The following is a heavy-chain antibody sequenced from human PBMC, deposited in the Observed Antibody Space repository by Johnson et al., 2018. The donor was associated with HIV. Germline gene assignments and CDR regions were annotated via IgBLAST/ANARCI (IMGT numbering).Heavy chain of an antibody. J-gene: IGHJ3*02. V-gene: IGHV3-33*01. CDR1: GFTFSNFG. Sequence: VQLVESGGGVIQPGRSLRLSCAASGFTFSNFGMHWVRQAPGKGLEWVAVIWYDGSNKYYADSVKGRFTISRDNAKNSLYLQMNSLRAEDTAVYYCARDGTSRGGAFDIWGQGTMVTVSS. CDR2: IWYDGSNK. D-gene: IGHD6-13*01. CDR3: ARDGTSRGGAFDI.